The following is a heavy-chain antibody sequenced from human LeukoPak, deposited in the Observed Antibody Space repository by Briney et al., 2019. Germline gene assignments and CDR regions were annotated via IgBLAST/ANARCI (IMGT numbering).Heavy chain of an antibody. CDR3: AKVVTWAGYCSSTSCYVDYFDY. CDR2: ISGSGGRT. V-gene: IGHV3-23*01. D-gene: IGHD2-2*03. Sequence: GGSLRLSCAASGFTFSSYAMSWVRQAPGKGLEWVSGISGSGGRTHYADSVKGRFTISRDNSKNTLYLQMNSLRVEDTAVYYCAKVVTWAGYCSSTSCYVDYFDYWGQGTLVTVSS. J-gene: IGHJ4*02. CDR1: GFTFSSYA.